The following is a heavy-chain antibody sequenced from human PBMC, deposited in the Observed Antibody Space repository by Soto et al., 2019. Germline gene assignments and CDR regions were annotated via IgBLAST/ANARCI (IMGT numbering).Heavy chain of an antibody. J-gene: IGHJ4*02. CDR1: GGSISSGDYY. CDR3: ARVRYSYGFGLDY. D-gene: IGHD5-18*01. V-gene: IGHV4-30-4*01. CDR2: IYYSGST. Sequence: LSLTCTVSGGSISSGDYYWSWIRQPPGKGLEWIGYIYYSGSTYYNPSLKSRVTISVDTSKNQFSLKLSSVTAADTAVYYCARVRYSYGFGLDYWGQGTLVTVSS.